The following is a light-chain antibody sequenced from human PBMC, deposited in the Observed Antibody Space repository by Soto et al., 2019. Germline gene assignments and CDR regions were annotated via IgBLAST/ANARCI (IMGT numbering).Light chain of an antibody. CDR1: SGHSSYA. V-gene: IGLV4-69*01. CDR3: QTWDTGSHVV. Sequence: QLVLTQSPSASASLGASVKLTCTLSSGHSSYAIAWHQQQPEKGPRHLMKLNTDGSHSKGDGIPDRFSGSSSGAERYLTISSVQSEDEADYYCQTWDTGSHVVFGEGTKLTVL. CDR2: LNTDGSH. J-gene: IGLJ2*01.